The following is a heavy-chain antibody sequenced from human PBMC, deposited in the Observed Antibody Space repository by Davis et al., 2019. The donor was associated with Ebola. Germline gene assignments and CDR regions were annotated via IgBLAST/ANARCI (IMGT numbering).Heavy chain of an antibody. Sequence: GESLKISCAASWFTVRSNYMSWVLQAPGKGLEWVSVIYSGGSTDYADPVKGRFTITRDKSKNTLYLQMNSLRAEDTAVYYCAKGLGSSGWYYFDYWGQGTLVTVSS. V-gene: IGHV3-53*01. CDR3: AKGLGSSGWYYFDY. D-gene: IGHD6-19*01. CDR2: IYSGGST. J-gene: IGHJ4*02. CDR1: WFTVRSNY.